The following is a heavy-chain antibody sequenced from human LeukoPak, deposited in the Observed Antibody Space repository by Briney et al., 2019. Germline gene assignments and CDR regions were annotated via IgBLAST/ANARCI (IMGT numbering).Heavy chain of an antibody. V-gene: IGHV1-69*04. J-gene: IGHJ4*02. CDR2: IIPILGIA. CDR3: ARDLYYGSGSYNDY. D-gene: IGHD3-10*01. Sequence: GASVKVSCKASGGTFSSYATSWVRQAPGQGLEWMGRIIPILGIANYAQKFQGRVTITADKSTSTAYMELSSLRSEDTAVYYCARDLYYGSGSYNDYWGQGTLVTVSS. CDR1: GGTFSSYA.